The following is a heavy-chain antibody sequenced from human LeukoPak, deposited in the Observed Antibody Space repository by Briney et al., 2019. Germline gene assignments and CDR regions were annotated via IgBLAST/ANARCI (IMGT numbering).Heavy chain of an antibody. D-gene: IGHD3-16*01. CDR1: GFTVSSNY. V-gene: IGHV3-53*01. CDR3: AKMYYDYVWGSYLYY. Sequence: GGSLRLSCAASGFTVSSNYMSWVRQAPGKGLEWVSVIYSGGSTYYADSVKGRFTISRDNSKNTLYLQMNSLRAEDTAVYYCAKMYYDYVWGSYLYYWGQGTLVTVSS. J-gene: IGHJ4*02. CDR2: IYSGGST.